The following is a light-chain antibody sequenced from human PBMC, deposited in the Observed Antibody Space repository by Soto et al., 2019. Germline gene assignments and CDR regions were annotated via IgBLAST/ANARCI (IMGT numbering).Light chain of an antibody. CDR1: SSNIGAGYD. J-gene: IGLJ1*01. Sequence: QSVLTQPPSVSGAQGQRVTISCTGSSSNIGAGYDVHWYQQLPGTAPKLLIYGNSNRPSGVPDRFSGSKSGTSASLAITGLQAEDEADYYCQSYDSSLRVFGTGTKLTVL. CDR3: QSYDSSLRV. CDR2: GNS. V-gene: IGLV1-40*01.